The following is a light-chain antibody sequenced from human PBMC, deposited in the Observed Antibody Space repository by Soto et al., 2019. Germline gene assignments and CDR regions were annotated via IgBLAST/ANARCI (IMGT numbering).Light chain of an antibody. CDR3: QHYNNYWT. CDR1: QSIGNW. J-gene: IGKJ1*01. Sequence: DIQMTQSPSTLSASVGNRVTITCRASQSIGNWLAWYQQRPGKAPKYLIYKASSLESGVPSRFSCSGSGTQFSLTITSLQPDDFATYCCQHYNNYWTFGKGTQVENK. CDR2: KAS. V-gene: IGKV1-5*03.